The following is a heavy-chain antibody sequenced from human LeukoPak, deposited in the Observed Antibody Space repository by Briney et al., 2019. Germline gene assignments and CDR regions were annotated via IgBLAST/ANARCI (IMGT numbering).Heavy chain of an antibody. V-gene: IGHV4-34*01. CDR3: ARQERDIVVVPAAADY. D-gene: IGHD2-2*01. CDR1: GGSFSGYY. CDR2: INHSGST. J-gene: IGHJ4*02. Sequence: SETLSLTCAVYGGSFSGYYWSWIRQPPGKGLEWIGEINHSGSTNYNPSLKSRVTISVDTSKDQFSLKLSSVTALDTAVYYCARQERDIVVVPAAADYWGQGTLVTVSS.